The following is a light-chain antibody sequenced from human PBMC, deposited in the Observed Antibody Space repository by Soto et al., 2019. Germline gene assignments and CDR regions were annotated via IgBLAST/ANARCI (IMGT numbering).Light chain of an antibody. CDR2: DVS. Sequence: QSVLTQPASVSGSSGQSITSCCTGARSDVGGYNYVSWYQQHPGEAPKLMIYDVSNRPSGVSNRFSGSKSGNTASLTISGLQAEDEADYYCSSYTSSSTLFYVFGNGTKVTVL. CDR1: RSDVGGYNY. CDR3: SSYTSSSTLFYV. J-gene: IGLJ1*01. V-gene: IGLV2-14*01.